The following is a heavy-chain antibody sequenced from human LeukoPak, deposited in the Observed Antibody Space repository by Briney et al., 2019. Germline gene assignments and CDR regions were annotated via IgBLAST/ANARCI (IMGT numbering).Heavy chain of an antibody. CDR3: TTVKRRPGSGETTRAVEDS. D-gene: IGHD1-1*01. CDR2: IKQDGREK. J-gene: IGHJ5*01. V-gene: IGHV3-7*01. CDR1: GFTFSNFW. Sequence: PGGSLRLSCAASGFTFSNFWMTWIRQAPGKGLEWVATIKQDGREKYYVDSVKGRFSISRDNAKNSVFLQMDSLRAEDTSVYYCTTVKRRPGSGETTRAVEDSWGQGTLVTVSS.